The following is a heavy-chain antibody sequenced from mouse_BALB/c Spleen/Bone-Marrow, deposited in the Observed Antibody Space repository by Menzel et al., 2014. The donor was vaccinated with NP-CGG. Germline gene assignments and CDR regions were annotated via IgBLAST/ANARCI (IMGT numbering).Heavy chain of an antibody. J-gene: IGHJ4*01. D-gene: IGHD2-2*01. CDR3: ARQRGYAYAMDY. CDR1: GFAFSGYV. CDR2: ISSGGSNT. Sequence: EVKLMESGGGLVKPGGSLKFSCAASGFAFSGYVMSWVRQTPEKRLEWVAYISSGGSNTYYPDTVKGRFTISRDNAKNTLYLQMNSLKSEDTAMYYCARQRGYAYAMDYWGQGISVTVSS. V-gene: IGHV5-12-1*01.